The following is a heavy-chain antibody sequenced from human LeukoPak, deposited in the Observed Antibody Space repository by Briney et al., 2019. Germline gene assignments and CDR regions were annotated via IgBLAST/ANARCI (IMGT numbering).Heavy chain of an antibody. V-gene: IGHV1-46*01. CDR1: GYTFTSYY. J-gene: IGHJ4*02. Sequence: ASVKVSCRASGYTFTSYYMHWVRQAPGQGLEWMGIINPSGGSTSYAQKFQGRVTMTRDTSTSTVYMELSSLRSEDTAVYYCARRDYYDSSGYYLDYWGQGTLVTVSS. D-gene: IGHD3-22*01. CDR3: ARRDYYDSSGYYLDY. CDR2: INPSGGST.